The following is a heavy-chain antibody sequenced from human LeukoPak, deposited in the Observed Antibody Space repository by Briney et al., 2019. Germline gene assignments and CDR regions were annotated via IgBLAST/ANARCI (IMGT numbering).Heavy chain of an antibody. CDR3: ARDIAVAGTMYYYYGMDV. J-gene: IGHJ6*02. CDR1: GFTVSSNY. CDR2: IYSGGST. V-gene: IGHV3-66*01. Sequence: GGSLRLSCAASGFTVSSNYMSWVRQAPGKGLEWVSVIYSGGSTYYADSVKGRFTISRDNSKNTPYLQMNSLRAEDTAVYYCARDIAVAGTMYYYYGMDVWGQGTTVTVSS. D-gene: IGHD6-19*01.